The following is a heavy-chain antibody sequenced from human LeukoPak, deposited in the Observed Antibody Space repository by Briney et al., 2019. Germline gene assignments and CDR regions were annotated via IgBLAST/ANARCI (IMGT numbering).Heavy chain of an antibody. CDR2: ISGSGDST. CDR1: GFTFSSQA. CDR3: AKLGSQYSSSWHDY. Sequence: GGPLRPSCAASGFTFSSQAMSGFRQPPGRGRGWVSVISGSGDSTHFTDSVKGRFTISRDNSKNTLYLQMYSLRVEDTAVYYCAKLGSQYSSSWHDYWGQGTLVTVSS. J-gene: IGHJ4*02. D-gene: IGHD6-13*01. V-gene: IGHV3-23*01.